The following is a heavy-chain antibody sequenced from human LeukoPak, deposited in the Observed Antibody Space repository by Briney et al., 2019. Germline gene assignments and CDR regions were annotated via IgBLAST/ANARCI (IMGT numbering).Heavy chain of an antibody. V-gene: IGHV4-34*01. CDR3: ARDRTLAY. CDR1: GGSFSGYY. CDR2: INHSGST. J-gene: IGHJ4*02. D-gene: IGHD6-13*01. Sequence: SETLSLTCAVYGGSFSGYYWSWIRQPPGKGLEWIGEINHSGSTNYNPSLKSRVTMSVDTSKSQFSLKLSSVTAADTAMYYCARDRTLAYWGQGTLVTVSS.